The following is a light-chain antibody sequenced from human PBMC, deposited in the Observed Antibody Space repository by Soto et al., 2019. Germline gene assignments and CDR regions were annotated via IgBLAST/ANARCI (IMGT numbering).Light chain of an antibody. V-gene: IGKV3-15*01. CDR3: QQYYNWPRT. J-gene: IGKJ1*01. Sequence: EIVMTQSPATLSVSPGERATLSCRASQSVRSNLAWYQQKPGQTPRLLIYGASTRATGIPARFSGSGSGTEFTLTISSLQSEDFAVYYCQQYYNWPRTFGQGTKVEIK. CDR2: GAS. CDR1: QSVRSN.